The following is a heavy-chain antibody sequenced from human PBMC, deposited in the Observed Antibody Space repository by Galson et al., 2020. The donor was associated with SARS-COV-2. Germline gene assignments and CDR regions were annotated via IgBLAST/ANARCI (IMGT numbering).Heavy chain of an antibody. CDR1: GFTFSDHY. CDR3: ATEGNYGSGNFNYYYVDG. V-gene: IGHV3-11*06. CDR2: ISSSSSYT. D-gene: IGHD3-10*01. Sequence: GGSLRLSCEASGFTFSDHYMYWIRQAAGRGLYWVAYISSSSSYTYYPDSVAGRFTISRDNAKNSLYLEMSSLRAEDTAVYYCATEGNYGSGNFNYYYVDGWGKGTTDTVS. J-gene: IGHJ6*03.